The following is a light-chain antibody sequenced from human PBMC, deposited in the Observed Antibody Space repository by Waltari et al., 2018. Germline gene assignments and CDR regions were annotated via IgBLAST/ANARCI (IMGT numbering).Light chain of an antibody. J-gene: IGKJ1*01. V-gene: IGKV3-15*01. Sequence: EIVMTQSPVSLSLSVGQPATLSCRASDTFGSNLAWYQQKAGQAPRLPIFGISTRAAGVPDRISGSGSGTEFTLTIKRLQSDDFAFYFCQQYNDWPWTFGQGTEVEIK. CDR3: QQYNDWPWT. CDR1: DTFGSN. CDR2: GIS.